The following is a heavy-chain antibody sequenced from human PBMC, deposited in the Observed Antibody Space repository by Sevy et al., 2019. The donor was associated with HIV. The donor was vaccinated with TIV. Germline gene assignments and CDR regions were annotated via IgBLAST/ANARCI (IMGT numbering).Heavy chain of an antibody. V-gene: IGHV3-23*01. CDR1: GFTFSSYA. CDR2: ISGSGGST. D-gene: IGHD3-3*01. J-gene: IGHJ3*02. CDR3: AKERRQYYDFWSGFRHEQPDAFDI. Sequence: GGSLRLSCAASGFTFSSYAMSWVRQAPGKGLEWVSAISGSGGSTYYADSVKGRFTISRDNSKNTLYLQMNSLRAEDTAVYYCAKERRQYYDFWSGFRHEQPDAFDIWGQGTMVTVSS.